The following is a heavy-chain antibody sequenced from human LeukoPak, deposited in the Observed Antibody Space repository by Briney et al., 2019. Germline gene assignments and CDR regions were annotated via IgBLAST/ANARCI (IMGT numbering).Heavy chain of an antibody. Sequence: GGSLRLSCTASGFTFGDYAMSWIRQAPGKGLEWVGFIRSEAYGETADYAASVKGRSTISRDDSKAIAYLQMNSLKTEDTAVYHCTRDRGAYNLYDYWGQGTLVTVSS. CDR2: IRSEAYGETA. J-gene: IGHJ4*02. D-gene: IGHD1-1*01. CDR3: TRDRGAYNLYDY. V-gene: IGHV3-49*03. CDR1: GFTFGDYA.